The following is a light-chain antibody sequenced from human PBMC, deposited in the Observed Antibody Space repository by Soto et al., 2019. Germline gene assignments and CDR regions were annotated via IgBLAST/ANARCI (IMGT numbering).Light chain of an antibody. CDR1: QSVSSY. Sequence: EIVLTQSPATLSLSPGERATLSCRASQSVSSYLAWYRQKPGQAPRLLIYDASNRATGIPARFSGSGSGTDFTLTISSLEPEDFAVYYCQQSSNWPPSTFGQGTRLEIK. V-gene: IGKV3-11*01. CDR2: DAS. CDR3: QQSSNWPPST. J-gene: IGKJ5*01.